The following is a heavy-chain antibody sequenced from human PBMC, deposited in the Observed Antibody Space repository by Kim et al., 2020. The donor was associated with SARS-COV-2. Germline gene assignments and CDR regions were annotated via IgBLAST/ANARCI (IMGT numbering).Heavy chain of an antibody. Sequence: GGSLRLSCAASGFTFSRNWMSWVRQAPGKGLEWVANTKQDGGEKYYVDSVKGRFNISRDNAKKSLNLQMNSLRAEDTAVDDCATHRGNYDFWSGYPFDHWGQGTLVTLSS. D-gene: IGHD3-3*01. J-gene: IGHJ4*02. CDR1: GFTFSRNW. CDR2: TKQDGGEK. V-gene: IGHV3-7*01. CDR3: ATHRGNYDFWSGYPFDH.